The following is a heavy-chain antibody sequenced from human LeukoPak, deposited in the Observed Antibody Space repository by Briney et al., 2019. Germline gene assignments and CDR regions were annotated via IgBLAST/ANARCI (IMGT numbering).Heavy chain of an antibody. CDR2: ISVGGATT. V-gene: IGHV3-23*01. Sequence: GGSLRLSCAASGFTFSSYAMSWVRQAPGKWLEWVSDISVGGATTFYADSVKGRSTFARDNSKNTLYLQLSSLRAEDTAVYYCAKSTGYSTTGRDFDSWGRGTLVTVSS. CDR1: GFTFSSYA. CDR3: AKSTGYSTTGRDFDS. D-gene: IGHD6-13*01. J-gene: IGHJ4*02.